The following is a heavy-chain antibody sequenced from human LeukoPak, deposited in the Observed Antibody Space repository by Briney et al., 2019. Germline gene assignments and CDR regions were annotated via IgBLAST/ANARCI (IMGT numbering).Heavy chain of an antibody. D-gene: IGHD5-18*01. V-gene: IGHV3-66*04. Sequence: PGGSLRLSCEASGFPFSSYAMTWVRQAPGKGLEWVSVIYSGGSTYYADSVKGRFTISRDNSKNTLYLQMNSLRAEDTAVYYCARPREEYSYGLFDYWGQGTLVTVSS. CDR1: GFPFSSYA. CDR3: ARPREEYSYGLFDY. J-gene: IGHJ4*02. CDR2: IYSGGST.